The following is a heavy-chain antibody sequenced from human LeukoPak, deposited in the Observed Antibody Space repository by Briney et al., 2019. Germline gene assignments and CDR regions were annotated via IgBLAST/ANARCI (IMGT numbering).Heavy chain of an antibody. CDR3: ARTETDTVMDYYFDY. CDR2: ISYDGSNK. J-gene: IGHJ4*02. D-gene: IGHD5-18*01. CDR1: GFTFSSYA. Sequence: PGRSLRLSCAASGFTFSSYAMHWVRQAPGKGLEWVAVISYDGSNKYYADSVKGRFTISRDNSKNTLYLQMNSLRAEDTAVYYCARTETDTVMDYYFDYWGQGALVTVSS. V-gene: IGHV3-30*04.